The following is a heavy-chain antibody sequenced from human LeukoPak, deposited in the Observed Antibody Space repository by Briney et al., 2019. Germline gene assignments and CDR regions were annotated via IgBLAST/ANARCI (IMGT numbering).Heavy chain of an antibody. D-gene: IGHD5-18*01. J-gene: IGHJ3*02. CDR2: INWNGGST. Sequence: SGGSLRLSCAASGFTFSSYWMSWVRQAPGKGLEWVSGINWNGGSTGYADSVKGRFTISRDNAKNSLYLQMNSLRAEDTALYYCARERGYSYGSDAFDIWGQGTMVTVSS. V-gene: IGHV3-20*04. CDR3: ARERGYSYGSDAFDI. CDR1: GFTFSSYW.